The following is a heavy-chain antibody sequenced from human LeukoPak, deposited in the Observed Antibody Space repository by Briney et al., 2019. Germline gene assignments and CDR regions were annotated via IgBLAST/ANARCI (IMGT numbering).Heavy chain of an antibody. CDR2: ISSSSSYI. CDR3: ARDSPTTVTTSDY. D-gene: IGHD4-17*01. V-gene: IGHV3-21*01. Sequence: GGSLRLSCAASGFTFSSYSMNWVRPAPGKGLEWVSSISSSSSYIYYADSVKGRFTISRDNAKNSLYLQMNSLRAEDTAVYYCARDSPTTVTTSDYWGQGTLVTVSS. J-gene: IGHJ4*02. CDR1: GFTFSSYS.